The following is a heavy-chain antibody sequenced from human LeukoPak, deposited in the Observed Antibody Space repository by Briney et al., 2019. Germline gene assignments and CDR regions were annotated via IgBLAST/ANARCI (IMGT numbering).Heavy chain of an antibody. CDR3: ARGSLDSSGYSAGLDH. V-gene: IGHV4-38-2*02. D-gene: IGHD3-22*01. J-gene: IGHJ5*02. CDR2: IYHSGST. Sequence: KPSETLSLTCTVSAYSISSGYYWGWIRQPPGKGLDWIGSIYHSGSTYYNPSLKSRVTISVDTSKNQFSLKLSSVTAADTAVYYCARGSLDSSGYSAGLDHWGQGTLVTVSS. CDR1: AYSISSGYY.